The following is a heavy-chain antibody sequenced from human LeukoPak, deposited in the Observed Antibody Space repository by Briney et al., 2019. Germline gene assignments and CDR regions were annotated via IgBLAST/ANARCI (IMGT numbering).Heavy chain of an antibody. Sequence: PSETLSLTCAVSVYSISSGHHWVWIRQPPGKGLVYIGNIYHSGSSHYNPSLKSRVTISVDTSNNQFSLKLSSVTAADTAVYYCARAKNPYYYYYYMDFWGRGTTVTVSS. V-gene: IGHV4-38-2*01. J-gene: IGHJ6*03. CDR1: VYSISSGHH. CDR3: ARAKNPYYYYYYMDF. CDR2: IYHSGSS.